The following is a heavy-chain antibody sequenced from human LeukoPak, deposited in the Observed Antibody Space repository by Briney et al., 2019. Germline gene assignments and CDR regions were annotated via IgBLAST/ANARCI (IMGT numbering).Heavy chain of an antibody. Sequence: PGGSLRLSCAASGFTFSSYAMSWVRQAPGKGLEWVSSIGGNGDNTNYADSVKGRFTISRDNSKNTLYVQMNSLRTEDTAVYYCARYDGGSGPFDYWGQGTLVTVSS. D-gene: IGHD3-10*01. V-gene: IGHV3-23*01. CDR1: GFTFSSYA. J-gene: IGHJ4*02. CDR2: IGGNGDNT. CDR3: ARYDGGSGPFDY.